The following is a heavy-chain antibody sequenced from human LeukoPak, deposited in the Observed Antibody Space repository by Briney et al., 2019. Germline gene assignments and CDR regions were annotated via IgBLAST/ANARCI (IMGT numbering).Heavy chain of an antibody. J-gene: IGHJ4*02. CDR1: GFTFSSYA. Sequence: GGSLRLSCAASGFTFSSYAMSWVRQAPGKGLEWVSAISGSGGSTYYADSVKGRFTISRDNSKNTLYLQMNSLRAEDTAVYYCAKLEDDFWSGYYIGYWGQGTLVTVSS. CDR2: ISGSGGST. CDR3: AKLEDDFWSGYYIGY. V-gene: IGHV3-23*01. D-gene: IGHD3-3*01.